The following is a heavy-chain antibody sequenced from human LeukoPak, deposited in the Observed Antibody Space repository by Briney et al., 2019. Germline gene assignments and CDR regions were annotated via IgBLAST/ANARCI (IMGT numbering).Heavy chain of an antibody. CDR3: ARDRGNGFNSYFFDY. CDR2: IKQDGSEK. V-gene: IGHV3-7*01. CDR1: GFTFSDYW. J-gene: IGHJ4*02. Sequence: GGSLRLSCAASGFTFSDYWMSWVRRVPGKGLEWVANIKQDGSEKYSVGSVKGRFTISRDNAKNSLFLQMNSLRAEDTALYYCARDRGNGFNSYFFDYWGQGTLVTVSS. D-gene: IGHD5-24*01.